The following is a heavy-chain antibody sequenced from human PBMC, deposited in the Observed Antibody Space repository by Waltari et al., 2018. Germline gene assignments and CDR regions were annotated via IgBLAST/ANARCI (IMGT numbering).Heavy chain of an antibody. CDR2: ISGSDGTT. J-gene: IGHJ6*03. V-gene: IGHV3-23*04. D-gene: IGHD3-10*01. Sequence: EVQLVESGGGLVQPGGSLRLSCAASGFTFSSYAMSWVRQAPGKGLEWVSTISGSDGTTYYGASVRGRFTISRDNSKNTLYLQMNSLRAEDTAVYYCAKGSRATMVQGLNYYMDVWGKGTTVTVSS. CDR3: AKGSRATMVQGLNYYMDV. CDR1: GFTFSSYA.